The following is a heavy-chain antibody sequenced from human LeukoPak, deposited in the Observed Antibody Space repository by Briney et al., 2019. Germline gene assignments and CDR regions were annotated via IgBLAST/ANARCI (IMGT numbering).Heavy chain of an antibody. CDR2: ISYDGSNK. V-gene: IGHV3-30*18. CDR1: GFTSSSHG. J-gene: IGHJ4*02. D-gene: IGHD5-24*01. Sequence: GGSLRLSCAASGFTSSSHGMHWVRQTPGKGLEWVAVISYDGSNKYYVDSVKGRFTISRDNSKNTLYLQMNSLRVEDTAVYYCAKDFEMATVNYYFDYWGQGTLVTVSP. CDR3: AKDFEMATVNYYFDY.